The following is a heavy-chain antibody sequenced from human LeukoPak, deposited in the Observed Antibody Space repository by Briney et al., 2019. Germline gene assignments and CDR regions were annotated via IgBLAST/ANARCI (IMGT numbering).Heavy chain of an antibody. D-gene: IGHD5-12*01. V-gene: IGHV3-74*01. CDR1: GFTLSREW. CDR2: ISRESDGSMT. J-gene: IGHJ4*02. CDR3: AKDTVASSFDH. Sequence: GGSLRLSCAGSGFTLSREWVHWVRHVPGKGLVWVARISRESDGSMTNYADAVKDHFNISRERATNTLHLQMNSLRAEDTAVYYCAKDTVASSFDHWGQGTLFTVSS.